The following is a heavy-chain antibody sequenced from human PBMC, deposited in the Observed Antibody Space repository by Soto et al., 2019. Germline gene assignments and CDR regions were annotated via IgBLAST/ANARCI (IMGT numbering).Heavy chain of an antibody. Sequence: ASVKVSCKASGYTFTSYYMHWVRQAPGQGLEWMGIINPSGGSTSYAQKFQGRVTMTGDTSTSTVYMELSSLRSEDTAVYYCARNPFYYDSSGYYYPDYWGQGTLVTVSS. CDR2: INPSGGST. CDR3: ARNPFYYDSSGYYYPDY. D-gene: IGHD3-22*01. CDR1: GYTFTSYY. V-gene: IGHV1-46*01. J-gene: IGHJ4*02.